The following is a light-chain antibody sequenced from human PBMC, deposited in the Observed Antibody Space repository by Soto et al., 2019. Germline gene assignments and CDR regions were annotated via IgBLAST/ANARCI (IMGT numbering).Light chain of an antibody. CDR2: SHN. CDR1: SSNIGGNS. Sequence: QSVLTQPPSASGTPGQRVTISCSGSSSNIGGNSVYWYQQLPGTAPKLLVYSHNQRPSGVPDRFSGSKSGTSASLAIIGLRSEDEAQYYCATWDDSLTGVVFGGGTKVTVL. J-gene: IGLJ2*01. CDR3: ATWDDSLTGVV. V-gene: IGLV1-47*02.